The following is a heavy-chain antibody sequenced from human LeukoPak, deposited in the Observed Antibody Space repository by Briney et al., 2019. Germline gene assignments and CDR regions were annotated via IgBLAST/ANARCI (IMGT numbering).Heavy chain of an antibody. Sequence: PGGSLRLSCVASGFIFSTHAMSWVRLAPGRGLEWVSTISDSGRSTYYTESVKGRFTISRDNSMSTLSLQMKSLRVEDTALYYCARGYCSEGSCTWGLFDSWGQGTLVTVSS. CDR1: GFIFSTHA. J-gene: IGHJ4*02. D-gene: IGHD2-15*01. CDR3: ARGYCSEGSCTWGLFDS. CDR2: ISDSGRST. V-gene: IGHV3-23*01.